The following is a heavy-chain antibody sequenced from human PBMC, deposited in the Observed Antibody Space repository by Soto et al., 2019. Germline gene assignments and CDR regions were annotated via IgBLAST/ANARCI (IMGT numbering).Heavy chain of an antibody. CDR2: IIPIFGTA. CDR1: GGTFSSYA. V-gene: IGHV1-69*13. D-gene: IGHD6-13*01. CDR3: AGDYEGYSSSWFYFDY. J-gene: IGHJ4*02. Sequence: SVKVSCKASGGTFSSYAISWVRQAPGQGLEWMGGIIPIFGTANYAQKFQGRVTITADESTSTAYMELSSLRSEDTAVYYCAGDYEGYSSSWFYFDYWGQGTLVTSPQ.